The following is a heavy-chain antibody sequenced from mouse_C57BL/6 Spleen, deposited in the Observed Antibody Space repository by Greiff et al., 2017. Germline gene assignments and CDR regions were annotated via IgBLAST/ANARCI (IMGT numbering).Heavy chain of an antibody. J-gene: IGHJ1*03. Sequence: QVQLQQSGTELVKPGASVKLSCKASGYTFTSYWMHWVKQRPGQGLEWIGNINPSNGGTNYNEKFKSKATLTVDKSSSTAYMQLSSLTSEDSAVYYCARGGRSYGYFDVWGTGTTVTVSS. CDR3: ARGGRSYGYFDV. CDR1: GYTFTSYW. CDR2: INPSNGGT. V-gene: IGHV1-53*01.